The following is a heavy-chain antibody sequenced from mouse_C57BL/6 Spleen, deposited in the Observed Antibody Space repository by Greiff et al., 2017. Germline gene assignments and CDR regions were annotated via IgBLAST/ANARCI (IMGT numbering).Heavy chain of an antibody. CDR2: IDPEDGDT. Sequence: EVQLQQSGAELVRPGASVKLSCTASGFNIKDYYMHWVKQRPEQGLEWIGRIDPEDGDTEYAPKFQGKATMTADTSSNTAYLQLSSLTSEDTAVYYCTIGSPALYFDYWGQGTTLTVSS. D-gene: IGHD1-2*01. CDR1: GFNIKDYY. CDR3: TIGSPALYFDY. J-gene: IGHJ2*01. V-gene: IGHV14-1*01.